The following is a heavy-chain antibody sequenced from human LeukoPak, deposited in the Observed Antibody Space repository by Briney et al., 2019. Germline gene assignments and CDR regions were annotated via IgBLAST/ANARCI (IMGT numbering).Heavy chain of an antibody. J-gene: IGHJ5*02. CDR2: ISAYNGNT. Sequence: ASVKVSCKASGYTFTSYYMHWVRQAPGQGLEWMGWISAYNGNTNYAQKLQGRVIMTTDTSTSTAYMELRSLRSDDTAVYYCARDYDILTGSNWFDPWGQGTLVTVSS. D-gene: IGHD3-9*01. CDR3: ARDYDILTGSNWFDP. CDR1: GYTFTSYY. V-gene: IGHV1-18*04.